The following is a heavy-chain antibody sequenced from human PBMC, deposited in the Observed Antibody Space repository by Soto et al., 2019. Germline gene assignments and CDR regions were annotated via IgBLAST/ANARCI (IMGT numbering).Heavy chain of an antibody. CDR1: GFTFSSYA. Sequence: GGSLRLSCAASGFTFSSYAMSWVRQAPGKGLEWVSAISGSGGSTYYADSGKGRFTISRDNSKNTLYRQMNSLRAEDTAVYYCAKTAGVAGMMYYYGMDVWGQGTTVTVSS. CDR3: AKTAGVAGMMYYYGMDV. J-gene: IGHJ6*02. CDR2: ISGSGGST. D-gene: IGHD6-19*01. V-gene: IGHV3-23*01.